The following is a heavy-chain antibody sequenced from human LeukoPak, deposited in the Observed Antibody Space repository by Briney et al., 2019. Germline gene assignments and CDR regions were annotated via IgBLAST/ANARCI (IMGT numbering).Heavy chain of an antibody. CDR1: GGSFSGYY. D-gene: IGHD6-13*01. CDR2: INHSGST. V-gene: IGHV4-34*01. CDR3: ASGPAGTPVNWFDP. Sequence: SETLSLTCAVYGGSFSGYYWSWIRQPPGKGLEWIGEINHSGSTNYNPSLKSRVTISVDTSKNQFSLKLSSVTAADTAVYYCASGPAGTPVNWFDPWGQGTLVTVSS. J-gene: IGHJ5*02.